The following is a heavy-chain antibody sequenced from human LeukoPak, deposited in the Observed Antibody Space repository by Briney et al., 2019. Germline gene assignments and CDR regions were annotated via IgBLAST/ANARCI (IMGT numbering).Heavy chain of an antibody. V-gene: IGHV1-46*01. J-gene: IGHJ3*02. Sequence: ASVKVSCKASGYTFTSYYKHWVRQAPGQGLEWMGIIDPSGGSTTYAEKFQGRVTMTRDTSTSTVFMEVSSLRSEDTALYYCARGGYTSGYGAFHIWGQGTMVTVSS. CDR2: IDPSGGST. CDR1: GYTFTSYY. CDR3: ARGGYTSGYGAFHI. D-gene: IGHD5-18*01.